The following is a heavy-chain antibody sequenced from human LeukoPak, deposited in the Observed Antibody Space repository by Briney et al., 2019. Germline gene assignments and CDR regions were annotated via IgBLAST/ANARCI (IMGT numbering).Heavy chain of an antibody. V-gene: IGHV4-34*01. Sequence: SETLSLTCAVYGGSFSGYYWSWIRQPPGKGLEWIGEINHSGSTNYNPSLKSRVTISVDTSKNQFSLRLSSVTAADTAVYYCARETIGTTREFDYRGQGTLVTVSS. J-gene: IGHJ4*02. CDR1: GGSFSGYY. D-gene: IGHD1-1*01. CDR3: ARETIGTTREFDY. CDR2: INHSGST.